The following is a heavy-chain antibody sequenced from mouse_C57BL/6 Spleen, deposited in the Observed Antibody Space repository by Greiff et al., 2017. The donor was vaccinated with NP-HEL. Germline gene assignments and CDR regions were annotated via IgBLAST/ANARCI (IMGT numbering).Heavy chain of an antibody. CDR3: ARQGDYPLYWYFDV. J-gene: IGHJ1*03. V-gene: IGHV1-18*01. CDR1: GYTFTDYN. Sequence: EVQLQQSGPELVKPGASVKIPCKASGYTFTDYNMDWVKQSHGKSLEWIGDINPNNGGTIYNQKFKGKATLTVDKSSSTAYMELRSLTSEDTAVYYCARQGDYPLYWYFDVWGTGTTVTVSS. CDR2: INPNNGGT. D-gene: IGHD2-4*01.